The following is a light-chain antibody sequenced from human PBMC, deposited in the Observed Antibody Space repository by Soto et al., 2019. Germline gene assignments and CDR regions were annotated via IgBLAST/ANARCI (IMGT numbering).Light chain of an antibody. Sequence: QPVLTQPPSASGTPGQRVTISCSGSSSNIGSNTVNWYQQLPGTAPKLLIYSNNQRPSGVPDRFSGSTSGTSASLAISGLQSEDEADYYCAAWDDSLKGVFGGGTKLTVL. CDR3: AAWDDSLKGV. V-gene: IGLV1-44*01. CDR1: SSNIGSNT. CDR2: SNN. J-gene: IGLJ2*01.